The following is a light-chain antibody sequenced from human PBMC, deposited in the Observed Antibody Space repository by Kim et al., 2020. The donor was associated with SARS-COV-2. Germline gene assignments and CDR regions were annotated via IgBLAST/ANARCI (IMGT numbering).Light chain of an antibody. Sequence: APGKTARITWGGNNIGSKSVHCYQQKPGQAPVLVIYYDSDRPSGIPERFSGSNSGNTDTLTISRVEAGDEADYYCQVWDSSSDHWVFGGGTQLTVL. CDR2: YDS. CDR1: NIGSKS. V-gene: IGLV3-21*04. J-gene: IGLJ3*02. CDR3: QVWDSSSDHWV.